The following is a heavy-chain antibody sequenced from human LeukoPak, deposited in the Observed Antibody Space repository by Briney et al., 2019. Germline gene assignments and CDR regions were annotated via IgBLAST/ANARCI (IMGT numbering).Heavy chain of an antibody. J-gene: IGHJ6*03. V-gene: IGHV3-48*01. D-gene: IGHD6-13*01. CDR1: GFTFSSYS. CDR3: AKDPGEAVAGYYMDV. CDR2: ISSSSSTI. Sequence: PGGSQRLSCAASGFTFSSYSMNWVRQTPGKGLEWVSYISSSSSTIYYADSVKGRFTISRDNSKSTLYLQMNSLRAEDTAVYYCAKDPGEAVAGYYMDVWGKGTTVTISS.